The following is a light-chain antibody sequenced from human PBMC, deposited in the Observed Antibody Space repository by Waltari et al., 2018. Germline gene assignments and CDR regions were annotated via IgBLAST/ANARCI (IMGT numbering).Light chain of an antibody. CDR1: QSVSSN. Sequence: SCWSSQSVSSNLAWYQQKPGQAPRLLIYAASSSATGLPARFSGSGSGTEFTLTITSLQSEDFAVYCCQQYYSWPLTFGGGTKVEIK. CDR2: AAS. V-gene: IGKV3-15*01. CDR3: QQYYSWPLT. J-gene: IGKJ4*01.